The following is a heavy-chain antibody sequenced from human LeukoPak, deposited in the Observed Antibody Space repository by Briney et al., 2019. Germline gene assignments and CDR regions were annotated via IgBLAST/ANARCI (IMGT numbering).Heavy chain of an antibody. D-gene: IGHD3-22*01. CDR1: GFMLSTYG. CDR3: AKDRVLWYDSSGYYSPDF. J-gene: IGHJ4*02. Sequence: GGSLRLSCAASGFMLSTYGMHWVRQAPGKGLEWVAFIRYDGSNKFYADSVKGRFTISRDTSKNTVYLQMNSLRPEDTALYYCAKDRVLWYDSSGYYSPDFWGQGTLVTVSS. CDR2: IRYDGSNK. V-gene: IGHV3-30*02.